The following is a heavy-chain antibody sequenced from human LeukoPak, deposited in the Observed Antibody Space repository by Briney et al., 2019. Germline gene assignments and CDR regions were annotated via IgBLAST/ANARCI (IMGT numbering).Heavy chain of an antibody. D-gene: IGHD6-13*01. CDR2: ISAHNGNT. J-gene: IGHJ6*02. Sequence: ASVKVSCKASGYTFTSYGISWVRQAPGQGLEWMGWISAHNGNTNYAQKLQGRVTMTTDTSTSTAYMELRSLRSDDTAVYYCARDLGAALTYYYYGMDVWGQGTTVTVSS. CDR1: GYTFTSYG. CDR3: ARDLGAALTYYYYGMDV. V-gene: IGHV1-18*01.